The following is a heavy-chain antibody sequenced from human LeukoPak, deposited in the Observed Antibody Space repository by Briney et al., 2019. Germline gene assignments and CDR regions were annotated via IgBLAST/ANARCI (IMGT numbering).Heavy chain of an antibody. V-gene: IGHV4-34*01. CDR3: ARKPAAIRSHDY. J-gene: IGHJ4*02. Sequence: PSETLSLTCAVYGGSFSGYYWSWIRQPPGKGLEWIGEINHSGSTNYNPSLKSRVTISVDTSKNQFSLKLSSVTAADTAVYYCARKPAAIRSHDYWGQGTLVTVSS. D-gene: IGHD2-2*02. CDR2: INHSGST. CDR1: GGSFSGYY.